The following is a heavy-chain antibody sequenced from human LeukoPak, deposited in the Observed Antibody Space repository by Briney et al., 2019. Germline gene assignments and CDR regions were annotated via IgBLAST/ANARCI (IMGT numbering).Heavy chain of an antibody. Sequence: PGGSLRLSCAASGFTFSSYSMNWVRQAPGKGLEWVSSISSSSSYIYYADSVKGRFTISRDNAKKSLYLQMNSLRAEDTAVYYCARDSEVVVGGSSWFDPWGQGTLVTVSS. CDR1: GFTFSSYS. V-gene: IGHV3-21*01. CDR2: ISSSSSYI. D-gene: IGHD2-15*01. CDR3: ARDSEVVVGGSSWFDP. J-gene: IGHJ5*02.